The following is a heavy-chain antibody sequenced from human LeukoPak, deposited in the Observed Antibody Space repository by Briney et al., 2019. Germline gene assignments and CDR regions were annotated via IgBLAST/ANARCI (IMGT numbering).Heavy chain of an antibody. CDR1: GGSISSYY. CDR3: ARDDAGASDY. CDR2: IYYSGST. V-gene: IGHV4-59*01. J-gene: IGHJ4*02. Sequence: SETLSLTCTVSGGSISSYYWSWIRQPPGKGLEWIGYIYYSGSTNYNPSLKSRVTISVDTSKNQFSLKLSSVTAADTAVCYCARDDAGASDYWGQGTLVTVSS. D-gene: IGHD1-26*01.